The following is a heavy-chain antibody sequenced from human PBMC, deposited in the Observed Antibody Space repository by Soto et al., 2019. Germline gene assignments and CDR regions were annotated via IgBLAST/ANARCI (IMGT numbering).Heavy chain of an antibody. CDR3: TRLTPD. V-gene: IGHV3-72*01. CDR2: TRNKANSYTT. J-gene: IGHJ4*02. Sequence: EVQLVESGGGLVQPGGSLRLSCAASGFTFSDHSMDWVRQAPGKGLEWVGRTRNKANSYTTEYAASVKGRFTISSDDSKYSLYLQTNSLKTEDTAVYYSTRLTPDWGQVTRVTVSS. CDR1: GFTFSDHS.